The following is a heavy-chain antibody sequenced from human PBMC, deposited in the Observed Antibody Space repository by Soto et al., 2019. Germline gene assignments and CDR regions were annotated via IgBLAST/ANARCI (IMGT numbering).Heavy chain of an antibody. CDR3: ARSKYSISSFDY. CDR1: GFSLSTDDVG. CDR2: IYWDDDK. V-gene: IGHV2-5*02. D-gene: IGHD6-6*01. J-gene: IGHJ4*02. Sequence: SGPTLVNPTQTLTLTYPFSGFSLSTDDVGVGWIRQPPGKALDWLAVIYWDDDKRYSPSLKSRLTITKDTSKNQVLLTMTNMDPVDTATYFCARSKYSISSFDYWGQGALVTVS.